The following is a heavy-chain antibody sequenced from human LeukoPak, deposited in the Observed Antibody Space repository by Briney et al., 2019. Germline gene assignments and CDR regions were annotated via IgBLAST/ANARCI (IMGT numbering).Heavy chain of an antibody. V-gene: IGHV3-7*01. CDR1: GFTFSSYW. J-gene: IGHJ6*03. Sequence: PGGSLRLSCAASGFTFSSYWMSWVRQAPGKGLEWVANIKQDGSEKYYVDSVKGRFTISRDNAKNSLYLQMNSLRAEDTAVYYCARDSVGSDLDYYYYYMDVWGKGTTVTVSS. D-gene: IGHD6-19*01. CDR3: ARDSVGSDLDYYYYYMDV. CDR2: IKQDGSEK.